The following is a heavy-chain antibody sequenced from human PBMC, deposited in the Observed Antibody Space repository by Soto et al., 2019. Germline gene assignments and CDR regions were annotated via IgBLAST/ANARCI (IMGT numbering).Heavy chain of an antibody. Sequence: QGQLMESGGGVVLPGTSLRLSCAASGLPFSGYVMHWVRQAPGTGLEWVASISHTATETFYADSVKGRFTISRDDSKKMVFLQMNNLGPADTAVYHCARVGYGVSLGQGFDPWGQGTLVTVSS. CDR3: ARVGYGVSLGQGFDP. CDR2: ISHTATET. V-gene: IGHV3-30-3*01. D-gene: IGHD3-16*01. J-gene: IGHJ5*02. CDR1: GLPFSGYV.